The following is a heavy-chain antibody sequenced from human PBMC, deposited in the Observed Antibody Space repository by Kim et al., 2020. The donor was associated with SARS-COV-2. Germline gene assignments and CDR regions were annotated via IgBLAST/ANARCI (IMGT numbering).Heavy chain of an antibody. J-gene: IGHJ4*02. V-gene: IGHV3-30*07. Sequence: YSADSVRGRFTISRDDSKNTLYLQMDSLRAEDTAMYYCAKVSSGWYSHFDHWGQGTLVTVSS. D-gene: IGHD6-19*01. CDR3: AKVSSGWYSHFDH.